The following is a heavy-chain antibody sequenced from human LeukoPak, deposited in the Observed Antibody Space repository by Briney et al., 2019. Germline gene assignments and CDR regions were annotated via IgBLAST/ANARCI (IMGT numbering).Heavy chain of an antibody. CDR2: IYHNGNT. Sequence: SGTLSLTCGVSGASIRSTHWWTWVRQPPGKGLEWIGEIYHNGNTGYNPSLSSRLLISVDKSKNQFSLKLTSVTAADTAMYYCASPSGRQYADALDIWGQGRMVIVSS. J-gene: IGHJ3*02. CDR3: ASPSGRQYADALDI. D-gene: IGHD1-26*01. V-gene: IGHV4-4*02. CDR1: GASIRSTHW.